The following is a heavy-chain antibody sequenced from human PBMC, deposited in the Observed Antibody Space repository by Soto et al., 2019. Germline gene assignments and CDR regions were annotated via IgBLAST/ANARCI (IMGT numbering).Heavy chain of an antibody. J-gene: IGHJ6*03. V-gene: IGHV3-48*01. Sequence: EVQLVESGGGLVQPGGSLRLSCAASGFTFSSYSMNWVRQAPGKGLEWVSYISSSSSTIYYADSVKGRFTISRDNAKNSLYLQMNSLRAEDTAVYYCARDSATVILYYYYYMDVWGKGTTVTVSS. CDR3: ARDSATVILYYYYYMDV. CDR2: ISSSSSTI. D-gene: IGHD4-4*01. CDR1: GFTFSSYS.